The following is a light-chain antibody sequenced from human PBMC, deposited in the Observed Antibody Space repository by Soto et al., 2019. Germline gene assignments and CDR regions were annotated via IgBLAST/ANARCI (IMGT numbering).Light chain of an antibody. CDR2: GAS. J-gene: IGKJ1*01. Sequence: IQLTQSPSSLSASVGDRVTITCRASQDIASYLAWYQQKPGKAPKLLIYGASTLQSGVPSRFSGSGSGTDFTLTISSLQPDDFAVYYCQQYGSSKTFGQGTKVDIK. V-gene: IGKV1-9*01. CDR3: QQYGSSKT. CDR1: QDIASY.